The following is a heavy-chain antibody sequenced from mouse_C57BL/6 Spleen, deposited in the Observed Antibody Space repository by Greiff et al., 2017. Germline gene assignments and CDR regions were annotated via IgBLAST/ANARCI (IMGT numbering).Heavy chain of an antibody. J-gene: IGHJ4*01. CDR2: IYPGDGDT. CDR1: GYAFSSSW. V-gene: IGHV1-82*01. Sequence: VQLQQSGPELVKPGASVKISCKASGYAFSSSWMNWVKQRPGKGLEWIGRIYPGDGDTNYNGKVKGKATLTADKSSSTAYMQLSSLTSEDSAVYFCARELGNSLDYWGQGTSVTVSS. D-gene: IGHD2-1*01. CDR3: ARELGNSLDY.